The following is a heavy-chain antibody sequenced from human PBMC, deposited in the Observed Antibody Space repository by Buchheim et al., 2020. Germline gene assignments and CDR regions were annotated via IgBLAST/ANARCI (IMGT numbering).Heavy chain of an antibody. V-gene: IGHV3-48*01. D-gene: IGHD3-3*01. J-gene: IGHJ4*02. CDR3: AKEFWSGNYGFDS. CDR2: ISGNSRTI. Sequence: EVQLVESGGGLVRPGGSLRLSCAASGFTFSTYNMNWIRQAPGKGLQWVSSISGNSRTISYADSVKGRFTISRDNVKSLLFLQMNSLRAEDSAVYFCAKEFWSGNYGFDSWGQGTL. CDR1: GFTFSTYN.